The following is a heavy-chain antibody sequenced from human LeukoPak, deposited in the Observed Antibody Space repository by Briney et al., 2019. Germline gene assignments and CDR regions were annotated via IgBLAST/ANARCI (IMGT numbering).Heavy chain of an antibody. CDR1: GGSISSSNW. D-gene: IGHD3-22*01. J-gene: IGHJ3*02. Sequence: SETLSLTCAVSGGSISSSNWWSWVRQPPGKGLEWIGEIYHSGSTNYNPSLKSRVTISVDKSKNQFSLKLSSVTAADTAVYYCASPYDSSALGGADAFDIWGQGTMVTVSS. CDR3: ASPYDSSALGGADAFDI. V-gene: IGHV4-4*02. CDR2: IYHSGST.